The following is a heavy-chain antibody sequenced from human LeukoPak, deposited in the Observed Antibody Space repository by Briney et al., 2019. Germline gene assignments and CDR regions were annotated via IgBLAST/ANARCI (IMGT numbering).Heavy chain of an antibody. Sequence: GGSLRLSCAASGFTFSDYYMSWIRQAPGKGLEWVSYISSSGSTIYYADSVKGRFTISRDNAKNSLYLQMNSLRAEDTAVYYCAREYSSSWYGHYYYYMDVWGKGTTVTVSS. V-gene: IGHV3-11*04. J-gene: IGHJ6*03. CDR1: GFTFSDYY. CDR3: AREYSSSWYGHYYYYMDV. CDR2: ISSSGSTI. D-gene: IGHD6-13*01.